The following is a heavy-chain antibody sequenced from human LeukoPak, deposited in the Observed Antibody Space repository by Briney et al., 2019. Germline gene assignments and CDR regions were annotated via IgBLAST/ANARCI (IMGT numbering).Heavy chain of an antibody. CDR2: ISGIGGSA. CDR1: GLTFSSYA. D-gene: IGHD3-16*01. Sequence: GGSLRLSCAASGLTFSSYAMTWVRQAPGKGLEWVSAISGIGGSAFYADFVKGRFTISRDNSKNTLYLQMNSLRAEDTAVYYCAKSSKAVMYYFDYWGQETLVTVSS. J-gene: IGHJ4*02. CDR3: AKSSKAVMYYFDY. V-gene: IGHV3-23*01.